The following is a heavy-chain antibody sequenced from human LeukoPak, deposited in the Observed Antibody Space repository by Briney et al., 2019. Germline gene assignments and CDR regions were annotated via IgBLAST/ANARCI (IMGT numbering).Heavy chain of an antibody. D-gene: IGHD1-26*01. V-gene: IGHV3-23*01. J-gene: IGHJ4*02. CDR2: ISGNVGST. Sequence: PGGSLTLSCAASGFTFSSYEMNWVRQAPGKGLEWVSGISGNVGSTYYADSVKGRFTISRDNSKNTLYLQMNSLRAEDTAVYYCAKAGSIKFDYWGQGTLVTVSS. CDR1: GFTFSSYE. CDR3: AKAGSIKFDY.